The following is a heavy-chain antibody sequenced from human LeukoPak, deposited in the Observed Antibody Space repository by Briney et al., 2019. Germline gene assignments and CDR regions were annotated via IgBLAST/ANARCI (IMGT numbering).Heavy chain of an antibody. Sequence: SETLSLTCTVSGGSISSYYWSWIRQPPGKGLEWIGYIYYSGSTNYNPSLKSRVTISVDTSKNQFSLKLSSVTAADTAVYYCARVGYYYYGMDVWGQGTMVTVSS. CDR3: ARVGYYYYGMDV. CDR2: IYYSGST. V-gene: IGHV4-59*01. J-gene: IGHJ6*02. D-gene: IGHD3-10*01. CDR1: GGSISSYY.